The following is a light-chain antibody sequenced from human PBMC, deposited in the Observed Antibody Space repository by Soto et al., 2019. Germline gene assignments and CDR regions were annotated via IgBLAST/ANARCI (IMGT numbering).Light chain of an antibody. CDR1: TGAVSSTYY. J-gene: IGLJ2*01. CDR3: LLYVGGIRV. V-gene: IGLV7-43*01. Sequence: QAVVTQEPSLTVSPGGTVTLTCASSTGAVSSTYYPNWFQQKPGQAPRALIYSTINKPSWTPARFSGSLLRGKAALTLSGVQPEEEAEYYCLLYVGGIRVFGGGTKLTVL. CDR2: STI.